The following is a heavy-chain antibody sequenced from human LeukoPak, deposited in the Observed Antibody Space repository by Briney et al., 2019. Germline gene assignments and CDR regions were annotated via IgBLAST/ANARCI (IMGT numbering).Heavy chain of an antibody. CDR2: IIPIFGTA. D-gene: IGHD3-10*01. J-gene: IGHJ4*02. CDR1: GGTFSSYA. Sequence: GASVKVSCKASGGTFSSYAISWVRQAPGQGLEWMGGIIPIFGTANYAQKSQGRVTITADESTSTAYMELSSLGSEDTAVYYCARGGGSGSYRWGFDYWGQGTLVTVSS. CDR3: ARGGGSGSYRWGFDY. V-gene: IGHV1-69*13.